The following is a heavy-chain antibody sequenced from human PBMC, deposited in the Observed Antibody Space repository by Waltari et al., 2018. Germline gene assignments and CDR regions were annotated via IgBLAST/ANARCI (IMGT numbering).Heavy chain of an antibody. V-gene: IGHV4-39*07. CDR2: IYYSGST. CDR3: ARVERYGYQSYFDY. CDR1: GGSISSSSYY. J-gene: IGHJ4*02. D-gene: IGHD5-18*01. Sequence: QLQLQESGPGLVKPSETLSLTCTVSGGSISSSSYYWGWIRQPPGKGLEWIGSIYYSGSTYYNPSLKSRVTISVDTSKNQFSLKLSSVTAADTAVYYCARVERYGYQSYFDYWGQGTLVTVSS.